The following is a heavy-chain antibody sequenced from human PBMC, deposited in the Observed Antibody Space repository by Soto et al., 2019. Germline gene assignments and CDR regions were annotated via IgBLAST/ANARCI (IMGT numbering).Heavy chain of an antibody. Sequence: QVHLVQSGAEVKKPGALVKVTCKGSGYTFTSYGITWVRQAPGQGLEWMGCISAHNGNTNYAQKLQGRVTVTRDTSTSTAYMELRSLRSDDTAVYYCARGRYGDYWGQGDLVTVSS. CDR1: GYTFTSYG. V-gene: IGHV1-18*01. J-gene: IGHJ4*02. D-gene: IGHD1-1*01. CDR2: ISAHNGNT. CDR3: ARGRYGDY.